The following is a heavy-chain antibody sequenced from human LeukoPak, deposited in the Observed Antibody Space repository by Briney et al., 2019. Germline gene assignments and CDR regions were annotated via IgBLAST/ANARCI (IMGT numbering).Heavy chain of an antibody. CDR1: GGSISSSSYY. D-gene: IGHD3-16*01. CDR2: IYYSGST. CDR3: ARDHEGDLGGFDY. J-gene: IGHJ4*02. Sequence: KPSETLSLTCTVSGGSISSSSYYWGWIRQPPGKGLEWIGSIYYSGSTYYNPSLRSRVTISVDTSKNQFSLKLSSVTAADTAVYYCARDHEGDLGGFDYWGQGTLVTVSS. V-gene: IGHV4-39*07.